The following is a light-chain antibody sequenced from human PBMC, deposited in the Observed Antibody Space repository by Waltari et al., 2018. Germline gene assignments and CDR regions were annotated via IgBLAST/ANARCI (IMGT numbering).Light chain of an antibody. J-gene: IGKJ1*01. CDR3: QQRNLWPRT. Sequence: EIVLTQSPATLSFSPGERATLSCRASQRIGNDLAWYQHKPGQAPRLLIYDASNRAAGIPARFSGSGSETYFTLTISSLEPEDLAIYYWQQRNLWPRTFGQGTKVAIK. CDR2: DAS. CDR1: QRIGND. V-gene: IGKV3-11*01.